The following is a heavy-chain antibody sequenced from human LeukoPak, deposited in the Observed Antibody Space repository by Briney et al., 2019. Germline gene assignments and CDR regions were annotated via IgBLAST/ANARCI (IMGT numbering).Heavy chain of an antibody. Sequence: GGSLRLSCAASGFTVSSNYMSWVRQAPGKGLEWVSVIYSGGSTYYADSVKGRFTISRDNSKNTLYLQMNSLTAEDTAVYYCARADRYGTTWYGRVDYWGQGTLVTVSS. CDR2: IYSGGST. V-gene: IGHV3-66*01. CDR3: ARADRYGTTWYGRVDY. CDR1: GFTVSSNY. D-gene: IGHD6-13*01. J-gene: IGHJ4*02.